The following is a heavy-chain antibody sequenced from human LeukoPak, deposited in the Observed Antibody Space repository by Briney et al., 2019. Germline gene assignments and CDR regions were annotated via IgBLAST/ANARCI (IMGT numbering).Heavy chain of an antibody. Sequence: ASVKVSCKASEYTFTDYAINWVRQAPGQRLEWMGWINAGNGNTRYSQKFQGRVTITRDTSASTAYTELSSLRSEDTAVYYCARGDSSGYYPIDYWGQGTLVTVSS. V-gene: IGHV1-3*01. J-gene: IGHJ4*02. D-gene: IGHD3-22*01. CDR2: INAGNGNT. CDR1: EYTFTDYA. CDR3: ARGDSSGYYPIDY.